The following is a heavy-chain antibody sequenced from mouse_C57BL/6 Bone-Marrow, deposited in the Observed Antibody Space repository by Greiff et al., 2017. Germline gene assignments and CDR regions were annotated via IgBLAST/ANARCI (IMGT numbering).Heavy chain of an antibody. Sequence: EVQLVESGGDLVKPGGSLKLSCAASGFTFSSYGMSWVRQTPDKRLGWVATISSGGSYTYYPDSVKGRFTISRDNAKNTLYLQMSSLKSEDTAMYYCARQRTGYYFDYWGQGTTLTVSS. CDR3: ARQRTGYYFDY. D-gene: IGHD4-1*01. V-gene: IGHV5-6*01. CDR2: ISSGGSYT. J-gene: IGHJ2*01. CDR1: GFTFSSYG.